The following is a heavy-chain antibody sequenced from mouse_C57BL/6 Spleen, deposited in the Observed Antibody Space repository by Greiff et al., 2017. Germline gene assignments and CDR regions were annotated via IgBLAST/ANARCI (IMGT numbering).Heavy chain of an antibody. D-gene: IGHD1-1*01. CDR1: GYTFTDYY. CDR3: TRYYGSGYEYFDV. J-gene: IGHJ1*03. V-gene: IGHV1-26*01. CDR2: IIPNNGGT. Sequence: EVQLQQSGPELVKPGASVKISCKVSGYTFTDYYMNWVKQSYGKSLEWMGDIIPNNGGTSYNQKFKGKATLTVDKSSSTAYMELRLLTSEDSAVYYGTRYYGSGYEYFDVWGKGTTVTVSS.